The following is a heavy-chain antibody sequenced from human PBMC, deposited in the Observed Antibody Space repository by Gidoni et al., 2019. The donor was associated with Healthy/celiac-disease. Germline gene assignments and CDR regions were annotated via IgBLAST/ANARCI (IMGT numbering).Heavy chain of an antibody. CDR1: GLNYSSYD. J-gene: IGHJ4*02. CDR2: KSYDGSNK. V-gene: IGHV3-30*01. Sequence: QVQLVESGGGVVQLGRSLRVSWAAAGLNYSSYDRQWVRQAPVKGPAWASVKSYDGSNKYYAVSVKGRFTISRDHSENTLYLQMNSLRADDSAVYYWAIDKARLCDFWSGYYTLDYWGQGTLVTVSS. CDR3: AIDKARLCDFWSGYYTLDY. D-gene: IGHD3-3*01.